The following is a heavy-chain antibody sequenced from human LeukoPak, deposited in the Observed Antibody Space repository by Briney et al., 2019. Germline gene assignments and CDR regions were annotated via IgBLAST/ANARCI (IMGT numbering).Heavy chain of an antibody. D-gene: IGHD1-26*01. V-gene: IGHV3-30*02. CDR3: AKDREVGAPSGWYFDL. CDR1: GFTFSSYG. CDR2: IRYDGSNK. J-gene: IGHJ2*01. Sequence: GGSLRLSCAASGFTFSSYGMHWVRQAPGKGLEWVAFIRYDGSNKYYADSVKGRFTISRDNSKNTLYLQMNSLRAEDTAVYYCAKDREVGAPSGWYFDLWGRGTLVTVSS.